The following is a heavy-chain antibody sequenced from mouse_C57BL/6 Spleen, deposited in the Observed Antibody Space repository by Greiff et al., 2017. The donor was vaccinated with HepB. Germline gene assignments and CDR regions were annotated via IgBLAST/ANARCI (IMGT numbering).Heavy chain of an antibody. D-gene: IGHD1-1*01. CDR3: ARGNYGSSAWFAY. Sequence: VQLQQSGPVLVKPGASVKMSCKASGYTFTDYYMNWVKQSHGKSLEWIGVINPYNGGTSYNQKFKGKATLTVDKSSSTAYMKLNSLTSEDSAVYYCARGNYGSSAWFAYWGQGTLVTVSA. CDR2: INPYNGGT. J-gene: IGHJ3*01. V-gene: IGHV1-19*01. CDR1: GYTFTDYY.